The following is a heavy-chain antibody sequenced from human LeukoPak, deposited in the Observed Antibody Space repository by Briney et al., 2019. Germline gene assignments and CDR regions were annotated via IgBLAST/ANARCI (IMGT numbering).Heavy chain of an antibody. D-gene: IGHD6-19*01. J-gene: IGHJ4*02. CDR3: ARDGSYSSGQPRESAGAIYFDY. V-gene: IGHV3-30-3*01. Sequence: PGGSLRLSCAASGFTFSSYAMPWVRQAPGKGLEWVAVISYDGSNKYYADSAKGRFTISRDNSKNTLYLQMNSLRAEDTAVYYCARDGSYSSGQPRESAGAIYFDYWGQGALVTVSS. CDR2: ISYDGSNK. CDR1: GFTFSSYA.